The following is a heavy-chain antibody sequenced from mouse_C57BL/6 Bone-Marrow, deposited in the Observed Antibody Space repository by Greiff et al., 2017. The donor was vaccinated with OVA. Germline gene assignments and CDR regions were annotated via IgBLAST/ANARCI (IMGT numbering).Heavy chain of an antibody. D-gene: IGHD1-1*01. Sequence: EVQLQQSGAELVRPGASVKLSCTASGFNIKDDYMHWVKQRPEQGLEWIGWIDPENGDTEYASKFQGKATITADTSSNTAYLQLSSLTSEDTAVYYCTKGTTVPLYWYFDVWGTGTTVTVSS. CDR1: GFNIKDDY. J-gene: IGHJ1*03. CDR2: IDPENGDT. V-gene: IGHV14-4*01. CDR3: TKGTTVPLYWYFDV.